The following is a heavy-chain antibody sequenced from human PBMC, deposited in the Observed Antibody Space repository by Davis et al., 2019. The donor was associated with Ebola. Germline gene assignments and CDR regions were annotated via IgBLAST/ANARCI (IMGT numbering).Heavy chain of an antibody. D-gene: IGHD1-26*01. CDR2: IYYSGST. CDR1: GGSISSYY. J-gene: IGHJ4*02. CDR3: ARVLVGANAVDY. Sequence: PSETLSLTCTVSGGSISSYYWSWIRQPPGKGLEWIGYIYYSGSTNYNPSLKSRVTISVDTSKNQFSLKLSSVTAADTAVYYCARVLVGANAVDYWGQGTLVTVSS. V-gene: IGHV4-59*01.